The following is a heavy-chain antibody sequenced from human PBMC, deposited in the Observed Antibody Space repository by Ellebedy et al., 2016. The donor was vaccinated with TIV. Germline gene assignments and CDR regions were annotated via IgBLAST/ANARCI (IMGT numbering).Heavy chain of an antibody. CDR1: GLTFSRYW. V-gene: IGHV3-7*03. D-gene: IGHD3-10*01. CDR3: ARALQQAFYGSGSYQRDVSRTYAFDI. Sequence: GESLKISCAVSGLTFSRYWMSWVRQAPGKGLEWVANIHQDGHEKYYVDAVKGRFTISRDNAKNSLYLQLSGLRAEDTALYYCARALQQAFYGSGSYQRDVSRTYAFDIWGQGTMVTVSS. J-gene: IGHJ3*02. CDR2: IHQDGHEK.